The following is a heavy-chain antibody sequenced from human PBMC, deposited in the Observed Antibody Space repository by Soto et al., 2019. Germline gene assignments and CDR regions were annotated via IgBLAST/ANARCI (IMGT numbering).Heavy chain of an antibody. CDR2: ISAYNGNT. D-gene: IGHD5-18*01. CDR1: GYTFTSYG. CDR3: ARDSEYSYGYSFDY. V-gene: IGHV1-18*01. J-gene: IGHJ4*02. Sequence: KVSCKASGYTFTSYGISWVRQAPGQGLEWMGWISAYNGNTNYAQKLQGRVTMTTDTSTSTAYMELRSLRSDDTAVYYCARDSEYSYGYSFDYWGQGTLVTVSS.